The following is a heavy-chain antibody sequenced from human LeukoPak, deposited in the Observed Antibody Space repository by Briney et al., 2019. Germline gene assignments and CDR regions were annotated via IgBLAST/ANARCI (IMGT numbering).Heavy chain of an antibody. V-gene: IGHV4-59*01. CDR3: AKVWERGS. J-gene: IGHJ5*02. D-gene: IGHD1-26*01. Sequence: SETLSLTCSVSGASINSYYWNWIRQPPGKGLEWIGNTYYSGSTNYNPSLSSRVTISLDTSKNQFSPKMTSVTAAYTAVYYCAKVWERGSWGQGTLVTISS. CDR1: GASINSYY. CDR2: TYYSGST.